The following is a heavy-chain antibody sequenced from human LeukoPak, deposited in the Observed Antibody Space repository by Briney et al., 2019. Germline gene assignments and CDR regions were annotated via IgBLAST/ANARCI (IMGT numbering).Heavy chain of an antibody. CDR1: GSTVSSNY. D-gene: IGHD6-19*01. CDR2: IYSGGST. V-gene: IGHV3-66*01. J-gene: IGHJ5*02. Sequence: GGSLRLSCAASGSTVSSNYMSWVRQAPGKGLEWVSVIYSGGSTYYADSVKGRFTISRDNSKNTLYLQMNSLRAEDTAVYYCARESVAANNWFDPWGQGTLVTVSS. CDR3: ARESVAANNWFDP.